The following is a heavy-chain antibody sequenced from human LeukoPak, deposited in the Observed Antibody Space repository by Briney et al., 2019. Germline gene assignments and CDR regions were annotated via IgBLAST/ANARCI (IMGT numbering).Heavy chain of an antibody. V-gene: IGHV3-74*01. CDR2: INTDGSDI. CDR3: ARELPREVTLDY. CDR1: GFTFISYG. J-gene: IGHJ4*01. Sequence: GGSLRLSCAASGFTFISYGMQWVRQAPGKGLVWVSRINTDGSDISYADSVEGRFTISRDNAKNTLYLQMNSLRGEDTAVYYCARELPREVTLDYWGQGTLVTVSS. D-gene: IGHD2-21*02.